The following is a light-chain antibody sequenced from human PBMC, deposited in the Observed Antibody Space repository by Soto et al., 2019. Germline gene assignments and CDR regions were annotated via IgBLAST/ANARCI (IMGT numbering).Light chain of an antibody. Sequence: TQSPAALSVSPGERATLSCRASQSVSSYLAWYQQKPGQAPRLLIYGASSRATGIPDRFSGSGSGTDFTLTISRLEPEDFAVYYCPQYGSSPRTSGQGTKVDIK. CDR2: GAS. CDR1: QSVSSY. CDR3: PQYGSSPRT. J-gene: IGKJ1*01. V-gene: IGKV3-20*01.